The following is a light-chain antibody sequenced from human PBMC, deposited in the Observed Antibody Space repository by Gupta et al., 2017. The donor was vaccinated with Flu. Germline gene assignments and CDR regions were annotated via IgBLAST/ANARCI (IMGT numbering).Light chain of an antibody. V-gene: IGKV2-30*01. CDR1: QSLVYSDGNTY. CDR3: MQGSRWPWA. J-gene: IGKJ1*01. Sequence: QSLVYSDGNTYLHWFQQRPGQSPRRLIYQVSHRESGVPDRFSGSGSGTDFILKISRVEAEDVGVYYCMQGSRWPWAFGQGTKVEIK. CDR2: QVS.